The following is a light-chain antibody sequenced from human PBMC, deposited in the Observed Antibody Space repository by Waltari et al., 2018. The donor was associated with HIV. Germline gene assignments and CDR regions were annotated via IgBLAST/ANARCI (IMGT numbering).Light chain of an antibody. J-gene: IGLJ2*01. CDR2: SNN. CDR1: SSTIGNDA. V-gene: IGLV1-44*01. Sequence: QSVLTQPPSASGTPGQTVTISCSGSSSTIGNDAVNWDQQLPGTAPKLLIYSNNQRPSGVPDRFSGSKSGTSASLAISGLQSEDQADYYCGTWDDSLNGWEVFGGGTKLTVL. CDR3: GTWDDSLNGWEV.